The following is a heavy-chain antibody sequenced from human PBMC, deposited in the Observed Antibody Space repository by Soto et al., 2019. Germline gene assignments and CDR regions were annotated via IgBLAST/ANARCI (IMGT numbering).Heavy chain of an antibody. CDR1: GYTFTDYY. J-gene: IGHJ6*02. V-gene: IGHV1-2*04. CDR3: ARDSGGAIVVIPAAYGMDV. CDR2: INLNSGGT. Sequence: ASVKVSCKASGYTFTDYYLHWVRQAPGQVLEWMGWINLNSGGTQYAQNFQGWVTMTRDTSISTAYMEVSRLRSDDAAVYYCARDSGGAIVVIPAAYGMDVGGQGTKVTVYS. D-gene: IGHD2-2*01.